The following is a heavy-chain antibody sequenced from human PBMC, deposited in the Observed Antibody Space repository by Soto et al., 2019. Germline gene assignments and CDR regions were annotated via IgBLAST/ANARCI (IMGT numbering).Heavy chain of an antibody. J-gene: IGHJ1*01. V-gene: IGHV3-21*01. Sequence: GGSLRLSCAASGFAFSSYSMNWVRQAPGKGLEWVSSISSSSSYIYYADSVRGRFTISRDNAKSTLYLQMNSLRDEDTAVYYRGRDSGVGGYVTHWGQGILVNVS. CDR2: ISSSSSYI. CDR3: GRDSGVGGYVTH. CDR1: GFAFSSYS. D-gene: IGHD3-22*01.